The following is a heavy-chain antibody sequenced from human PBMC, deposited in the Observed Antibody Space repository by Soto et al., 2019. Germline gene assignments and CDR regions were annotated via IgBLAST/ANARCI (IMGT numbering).Heavy chain of an antibody. J-gene: IGHJ4*02. Sequence: GGSLRLSCAASGFTFGDSTMNWFRQAPGKGLEWVGFIRTKAFGGTTEYAASVEGRFTISRDDSKNIAYLQMISLKTEDTAMYYCAREPGRFLAWFHTRPDYWGRGTLVTVSS. CDR3: AREPGRFLAWFHTRPDY. D-gene: IGHD3-3*01. CDR1: GFTFGDST. V-gene: IGHV3-49*03. CDR2: IRTKAFGGTT.